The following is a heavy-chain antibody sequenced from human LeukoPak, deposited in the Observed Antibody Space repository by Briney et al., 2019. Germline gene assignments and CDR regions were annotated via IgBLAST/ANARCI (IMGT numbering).Heavy chain of an antibody. Sequence: GGSLRLSCAASGFTFSSYTMNWVRQAPGKGLEWVSSISTTSNTIYYADSVKGRFTISRDNAQNSLHLQMNSLRDEDTAVYYCARGFGGFDPWGQGTLVTVSS. J-gene: IGHJ5*02. CDR1: GFTFSSYT. D-gene: IGHD3-16*01. CDR2: ISTTSNTI. CDR3: ARGFGGFDP. V-gene: IGHV3-48*02.